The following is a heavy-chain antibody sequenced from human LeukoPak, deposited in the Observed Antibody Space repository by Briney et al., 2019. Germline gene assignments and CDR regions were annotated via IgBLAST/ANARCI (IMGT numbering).Heavy chain of an antibody. D-gene: IGHD6-13*01. J-gene: IGHJ4*02. Sequence: GGSLRLSCAASGFTVSSHYMSWVRQAPGKALEWVSAFYSGGSTYYADSVKGRFTISRDNSKNTLYLQMNSLRAEDTAVYYCAKRLHSSNWYAAFDCWGQGTLVTVSS. V-gene: IGHV3-53*01. CDR2: FYSGGST. CDR3: AKRLHSSNWYAAFDC. CDR1: GFTVSSHY.